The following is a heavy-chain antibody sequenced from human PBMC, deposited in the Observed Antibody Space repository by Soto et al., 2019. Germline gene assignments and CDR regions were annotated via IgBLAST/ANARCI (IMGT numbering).Heavy chain of an antibody. V-gene: IGHV5-10-1*01. J-gene: IGHJ5*02. Sequence: PGESLKISCKGSGYSFTTFWITWVRQMPGKGLEWMGTVDPRDSYTNYSPSFQGHVTISADKSISTAYLQWSSLKASDTAIYCCGRQYCTRTTCDGWFDPWGQGTLVTVSS. CDR2: VDPRDSYT. CDR1: GYSFTTFW. D-gene: IGHD2-2*01. CDR3: GRQYCTRTTCDGWFDP.